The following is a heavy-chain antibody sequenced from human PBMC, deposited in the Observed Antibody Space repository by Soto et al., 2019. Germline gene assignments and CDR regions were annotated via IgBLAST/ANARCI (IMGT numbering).Heavy chain of an antibody. D-gene: IGHD1-1*01. Sequence: QVQLVQSGAEVKKPGSSVKVSCKASGGTFSSYAISWVRQAPGQGLEWMGGIIPIFGTANYAQKFQGRVTITADESTSTAYLELSSLRAEDTAVYYCARGGKGLETGTTLEFDYWGQGTLVTVSS. J-gene: IGHJ4*02. CDR2: IIPIFGTA. V-gene: IGHV1-69*12. CDR1: GGTFSSYA. CDR3: ARGGKGLETGTTLEFDY.